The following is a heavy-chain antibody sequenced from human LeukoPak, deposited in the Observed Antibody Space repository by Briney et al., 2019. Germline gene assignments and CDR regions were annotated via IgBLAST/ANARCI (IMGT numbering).Heavy chain of an antibody. J-gene: IGHJ4*02. CDR2: ISSSSSYI. CDR1: GFTFSSYS. D-gene: IGHD1-26*01. CDR3: ARDDGSYSRSPGFDY. V-gene: IGHV3-21*01. Sequence: GGSLRLSCAASGFTFSSYSMNWVRQAPGKGLEWVSSISSSSSYIYYADSVKGRFTIPRDNAKNSLYLQMNSLRAEGTAVYYCARDDGSYSRSPGFDYWGQGNLVTVSS.